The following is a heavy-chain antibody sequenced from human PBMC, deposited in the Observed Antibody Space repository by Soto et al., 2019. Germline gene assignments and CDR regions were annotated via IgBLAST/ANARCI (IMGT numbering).Heavy chain of an antibody. CDR2: ISPGSRYP. D-gene: IGHD2-15*01. J-gene: IGHJ4*02. Sequence: QVQLVESGGGLVPPGGSLRLSCAGSGFTFGDSYMSWIHQAPGKGLEWLSYISPGSRYPAYADSVKGRFTISRDNARRSLFLQMTSLTAEDTAMYYCVRGGGGGLFHPRGLGTMVTVS. CDR1: GFTFGDSY. V-gene: IGHV3-11*06. CDR3: VRGGGGGLFHP.